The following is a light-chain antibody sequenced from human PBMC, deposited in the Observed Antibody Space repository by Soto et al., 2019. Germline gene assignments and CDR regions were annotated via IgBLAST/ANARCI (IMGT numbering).Light chain of an antibody. Sequence: QAVVTQEPSFSASPGGTVTLTCGLSSGSVSTTNYPSWYQQTPGQAPRTLIYSTNTRSSGVPDRFSGSILGNKAALSITGAQADDESYYYCLLYMGSGISVFGGGTKLTVL. CDR1: SGSVSTTNY. CDR2: STN. CDR3: LLYMGSGISV. J-gene: IGLJ2*01. V-gene: IGLV8-61*01.